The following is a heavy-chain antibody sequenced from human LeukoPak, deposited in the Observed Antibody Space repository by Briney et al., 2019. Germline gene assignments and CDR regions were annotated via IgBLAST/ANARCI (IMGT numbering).Heavy chain of an antibody. D-gene: IGHD6-13*01. CDR1: GGTFSSYA. CDR3: AAAGIAAAGLKFY. V-gene: IGHV1-2*06. CDR2: INPNSGGT. Sequence: GSSVKVSCKASGGTFSSYAISWVRQAPGQGLEWMGRINPNSGGTNYAQKFQGRVTMTRDTSISTAYMELSRLRSDDTAVYYCAAAGIAAAGLKFYWGQGTLVTVSS. J-gene: IGHJ4*02.